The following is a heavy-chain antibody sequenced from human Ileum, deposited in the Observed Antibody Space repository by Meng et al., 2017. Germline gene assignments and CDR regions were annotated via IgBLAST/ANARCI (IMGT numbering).Heavy chain of an antibody. CDR2: IWYDGSNK. D-gene: IGHD3-10*01. Sequence: GGSLRLSCAASEFTFSSYGMHWVRQAPGKGLEWVAVIWYDGSNKYYADSVKGRFTISRDNSKNTLYLQMNSLRAEDTAVYYCARGTMVRGVSRGYGMDVWGQGTTVTVSS. J-gene: IGHJ6*02. V-gene: IGHV3-33*01. CDR1: EFTFSSYG. CDR3: ARGTMVRGVSRGYGMDV.